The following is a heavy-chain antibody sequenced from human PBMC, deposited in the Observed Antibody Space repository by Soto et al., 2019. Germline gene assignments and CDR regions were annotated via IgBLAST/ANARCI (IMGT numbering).Heavy chain of an antibody. Sequence: EVHLLESGGGLVQPGGSLRLSCAASGFTFSNFAMNWVRQAPGKGLEWVSVISGSGDITYYTDSVKGRFTISRDNSNNTLYVQLNSLRAEDTAVCDCAEDLGDYLSWNLIDFWGQGTPVTVSS. CDR2: ISGSGDIT. V-gene: IGHV3-23*01. D-gene: IGHD1-1*01. CDR3: AEDLGDYLSWNLIDF. J-gene: IGHJ4*02. CDR1: GFTFSNFA.